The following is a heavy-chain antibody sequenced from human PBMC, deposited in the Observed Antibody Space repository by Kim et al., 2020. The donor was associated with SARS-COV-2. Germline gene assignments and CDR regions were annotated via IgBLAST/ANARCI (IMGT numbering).Heavy chain of an antibody. CDR2: IYNDGRA. CDR3: ARESGSGYKRGGFVDY. CDR1: GASIRTSTYY. D-gene: IGHD3-22*01. J-gene: IGHJ4*01. Sequence: SETLSLTCTVSGASIRTSTYYWSWIRQRPGKGLEWIGYIYNDGRAYYVSSLKSRLTSSVDTSKNQFSLKLSSATAADSAVYYCARESGSGYKRGGFVDY. V-gene: IGHV4-31*03.